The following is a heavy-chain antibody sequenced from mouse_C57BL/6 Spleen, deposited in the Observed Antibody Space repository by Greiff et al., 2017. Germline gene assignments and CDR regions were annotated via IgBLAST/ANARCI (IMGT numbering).Heavy chain of an antibody. V-gene: IGHV1-64*01. CDR3: AREGAYYSNYAFAY. Sequence: QVQLQQPGAELVKPGASVKLSCKASGYTFTSYWMHWVKQRPGQGLEWIGMIHPNSGSTNYNEKFKSKATLTVDKSSSTAYMQLSSLTSEDSAVYYCAREGAYYSNYAFAYWGQGTLVTVSA. CDR2: IHPNSGST. J-gene: IGHJ3*01. D-gene: IGHD2-5*01. CDR1: GYTFTSYW.